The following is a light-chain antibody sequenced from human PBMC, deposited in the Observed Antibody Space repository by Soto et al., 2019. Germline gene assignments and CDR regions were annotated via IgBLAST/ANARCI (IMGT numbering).Light chain of an antibody. CDR1: QSISSY. J-gene: IGKJ3*01. Sequence: EIVLTQSPATLSLSPGERATISCRASQSISSYLAWYHQKPDQAPRLLIYDASNRATGIPARFSGSGSGTEFTLTISSLEPEDFAVYCCHQRSNWPLTFGHGTKVDIK. CDR2: DAS. CDR3: HQRSNWPLT. V-gene: IGKV3-11*01.